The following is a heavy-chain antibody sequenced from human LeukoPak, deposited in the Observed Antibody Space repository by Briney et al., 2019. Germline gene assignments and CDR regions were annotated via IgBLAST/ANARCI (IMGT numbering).Heavy chain of an antibody. V-gene: IGHV1-2*02. J-gene: IGHJ4*02. CDR3: ARAIYVWSNFDY. Sequence: ASVKVSCKASGYTFTGYYMHWVRQAPGQGLEWMGWINPNSGGTNYAQKFQGRVTMTRDTSISTAYMELSGLRSDDTAVYYCARAIYVWSNFDYWGQGTLVTVSS. CDR2: INPNSGGT. D-gene: IGHD3-10*02. CDR1: GYTFTGYY.